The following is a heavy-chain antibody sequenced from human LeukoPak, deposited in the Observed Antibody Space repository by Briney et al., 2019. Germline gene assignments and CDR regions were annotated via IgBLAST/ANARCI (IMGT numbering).Heavy chain of an antibody. CDR3: ARDSRAYGSGTGMDV. J-gene: IGHJ6*02. CDR2: IYYSGST. CDR1: GGSISSGDYY. Sequence: QPSETLSLTCTVSGGSISSGDYYWSWIRQPPGKGLEWIGYIYYSGSTYYNPSLKSRVTISVDTSKNQFSLKLSSVTAADTAVYYCARDSRAYGSGTGMDVWGQGTTVTVSS. V-gene: IGHV4-30-4*01. D-gene: IGHD3-10*01.